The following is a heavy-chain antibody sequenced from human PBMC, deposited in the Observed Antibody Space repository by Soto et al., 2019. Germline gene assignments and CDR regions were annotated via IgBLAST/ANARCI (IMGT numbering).Heavy chain of an antibody. CDR1: GFTFSSYS. CDR3: ARTLGHSSGWYELNWFDP. J-gene: IGHJ5*02. V-gene: IGHV3-48*02. D-gene: IGHD6-19*01. CDR2: ISSSSSTI. Sequence: EVQLVESGGGLVQPGGSLRLSCAASGFTFSSYSMNWFRQAPGKGLEWVSYISSSSSTIYYADSVKGRFTISRDNAKNSLYLQMNRLRDEDTAVYYCARTLGHSSGWYELNWFDPWGQGTLVTVSS.